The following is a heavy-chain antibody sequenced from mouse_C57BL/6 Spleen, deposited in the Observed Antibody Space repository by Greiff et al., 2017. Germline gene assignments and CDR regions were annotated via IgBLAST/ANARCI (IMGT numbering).Heavy chain of an antibody. CDR3: TRDWDFFDY. Sequence: VPLQQPGAELVKPGASVKLSCKASGYTFTSYWMHWVKQRPGQGLEWIGMIHPNSGSTNYNEKFKSKATLTVDKSSSTAYMQLSSLTSEDSAVYYCTRDWDFFDYWGQGTTLTVSS. V-gene: IGHV1-64*01. CDR1: GYTFTSYW. J-gene: IGHJ2*01. D-gene: IGHD4-1*01. CDR2: IHPNSGST.